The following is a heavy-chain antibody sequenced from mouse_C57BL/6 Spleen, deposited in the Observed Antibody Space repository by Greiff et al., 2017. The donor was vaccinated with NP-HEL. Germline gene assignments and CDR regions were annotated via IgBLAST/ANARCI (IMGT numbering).Heavy chain of an antibody. CDR3: ARRPNWDYFDY. Sequence: EVQLVESGGDLVKPGGSLKLSCAASGFTFSSYGMSWVRQTPDKRLEWVATISSGGSYTYYPDSVKGRFTISRDNAKNTLYLQMSSRKSEDTAMYYCARRPNWDYFDYWGQGTTLTVSS. D-gene: IGHD4-1*01. CDR1: GFTFSSYG. V-gene: IGHV5-6*01. J-gene: IGHJ2*01. CDR2: ISSGGSYT.